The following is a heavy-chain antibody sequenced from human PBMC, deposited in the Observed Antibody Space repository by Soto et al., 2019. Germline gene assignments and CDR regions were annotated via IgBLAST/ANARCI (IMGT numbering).Heavy chain of an antibody. Sequence: PSETLSLTCTVSGGSISSYYWSWIRQPPGKGLEWIGYIYYSGSTNYNPSLKSRVTISVDTSKNQFSLKLSSVTAADTAVYYCARNRDGYNSDYWGQGTLVTVS. CDR1: GGSISSYY. D-gene: IGHD5-12*01. V-gene: IGHV4-59*08. J-gene: IGHJ4*02. CDR2: IYYSGST. CDR3: ARNRDGYNSDY.